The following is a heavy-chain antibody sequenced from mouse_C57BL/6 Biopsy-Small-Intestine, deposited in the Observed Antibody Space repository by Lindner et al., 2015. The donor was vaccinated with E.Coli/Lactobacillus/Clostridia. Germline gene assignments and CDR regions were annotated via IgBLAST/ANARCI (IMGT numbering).Heavy chain of an antibody. CDR3: ARGLTYSTIWVSANYDY. Sequence: SVKVSCRASGYTFTNYGITWVRQAPGQGLEWMGWISAYHGNTVYEQRLQGRVTLTTDTSTSTAYMELRSLTSDDTAVYFCARGLTYSTIWVSANYDYWGQGTLVTVSS. V-gene: IGHV1-79*01. J-gene: IGHJ4*01. CDR1: GYTFTNYG. CDR2: ISAYHGNT. D-gene: IGHD2-5*01.